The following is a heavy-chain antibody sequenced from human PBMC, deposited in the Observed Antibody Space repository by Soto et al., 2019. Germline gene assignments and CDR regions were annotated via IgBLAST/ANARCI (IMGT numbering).Heavy chain of an antibody. Sequence: SETLSLTCAVSGGSISSGGYSWSWIRQPPGKGLEWIGYIYHSGSTYYNPSLKSRVTISVDRSKNQFSLKLSSVTAADTAVYHCAYYGDYFDYWGQGTLVTVSS. D-gene: IGHD4-17*01. J-gene: IGHJ4*02. V-gene: IGHV4-30-2*01. CDR2: IYHSGST. CDR1: GGSISSGGYS. CDR3: AYYGDYFDY.